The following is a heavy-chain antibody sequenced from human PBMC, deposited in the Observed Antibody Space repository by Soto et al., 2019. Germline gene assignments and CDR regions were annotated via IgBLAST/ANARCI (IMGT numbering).Heavy chain of an antibody. CDR1: GGSISRYY. J-gene: IGHJ4*02. CDR3: ARLDSSGWGLFDN. Sequence: NPSETLSLTCTVSGGSISRYYWSWIRQPPGKGLEWIGYIYHSGSTNYNPSLKSRVTISVDTSKNQFSLKLSSVTAADTAVYYCARLDSSGWGLFDNWGQGSLVTVSS. CDR2: IYHSGST. D-gene: IGHD6-19*01. V-gene: IGHV4-59*08.